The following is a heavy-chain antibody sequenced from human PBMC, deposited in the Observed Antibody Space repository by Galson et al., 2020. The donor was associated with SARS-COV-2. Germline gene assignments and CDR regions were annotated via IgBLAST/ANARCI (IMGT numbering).Heavy chain of an antibody. Sequence: SETLSLTCTVSGGSVRSGSYYWSWIRQPPGQGLEWTGYTYYSGSTHYNPSLKSRVTISVDTSKNQFSLKLSSVTAADTAVYYCARDGVYYYDSSGCPFDIWGQGTMVTVSS. D-gene: IGHD3-22*01. CDR1: GGSVRSGSYY. J-gene: IGHJ3*02. CDR2: TYYSGST. V-gene: IGHV4-61*01. CDR3: ARDGVYYYDSSGCPFDI.